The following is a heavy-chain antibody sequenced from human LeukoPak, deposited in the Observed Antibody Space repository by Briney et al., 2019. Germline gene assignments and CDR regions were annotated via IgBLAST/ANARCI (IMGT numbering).Heavy chain of an antibody. D-gene: IGHD2-2*01. CDR1: GFTFTSYD. V-gene: IGHV1-8*01. CDR2: MNPNSGNT. J-gene: IGHJ5*02. CDR3: ARERRVRKVVPAANWFDP. Sequence: ASVKVSCKASGFTFTSYDINWVRQAPGQGLEWMGWMNPNSGNTRYAQKVQGRITMTRDTSISTAYMELSSLRSEDTAVYYCARERRVRKVVPAANWFDPWGQGTLVTVSS.